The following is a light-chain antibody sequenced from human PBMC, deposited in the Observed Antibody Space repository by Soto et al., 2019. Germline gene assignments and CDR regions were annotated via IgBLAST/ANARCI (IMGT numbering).Light chain of an antibody. J-gene: IGLJ2*01. Sequence: QSALTQPASVSGSPGPSITISCTGTSSDVGGYKYVSWYQQHPDKAPKLIIFEVSNRPSGISSRFSGSKSGNTASLTISGLKAEDEADYYCASYTSSSTSVIFGRGTKLTVL. CDR3: ASYTSSSTSVI. V-gene: IGLV2-14*01. CDR2: EVS. CDR1: SSDVGGYKY.